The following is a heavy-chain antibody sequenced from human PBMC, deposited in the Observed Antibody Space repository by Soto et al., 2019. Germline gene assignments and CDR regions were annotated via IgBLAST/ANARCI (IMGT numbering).Heavy chain of an antibody. J-gene: IGHJ6*02. CDR1: GVTVSSNY. V-gene: IGHV3-53*01. CDR3: ARDRAYGARPGYYYGMDV. Sequence: GVSMRLSYAASGVTVSSNYMSWVRQAPGKGLEWVSVIYSGGSTYYADSVKGRFTISRDNSKNTLYLQMNSLRAEDTAVYYCARDRAYGARPGYYYGMDVWGHGTTVTVSS. D-gene: IGHD6-6*01. CDR2: IYSGGST.